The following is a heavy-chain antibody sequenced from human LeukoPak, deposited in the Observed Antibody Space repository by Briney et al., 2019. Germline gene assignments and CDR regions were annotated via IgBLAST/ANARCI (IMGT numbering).Heavy chain of an antibody. Sequence: GGSLRLSCVVSGFTFSSSWMTWVRQAPGKGLEWVANIKQNGSETHYADSVKGRFTISRDNAKNSLYLQMNSLRAEDTAVYYCAREPGIGYAFDIWGHGTVVTVSS. V-gene: IGHV3-7*01. D-gene: IGHD2/OR15-2a*01. CDR3: AREPGIGYAFDI. CDR1: GFTFSSSW. J-gene: IGHJ3*02. CDR2: IKQNGSET.